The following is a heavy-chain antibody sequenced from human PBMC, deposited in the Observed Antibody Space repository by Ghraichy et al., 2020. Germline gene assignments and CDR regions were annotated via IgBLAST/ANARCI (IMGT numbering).Heavy chain of an antibody. CDR2: IYYSGST. Sequence: SETLSLTCTVSGGSISSGGYYWSWIRQHPGKGLEWIGYIYYSGSTYYNPSLKSRVTISVDTSKNQFSLKLSSVTAADTAVYYCAASRFSSGYYPAIYFDYWGQGTLVTVSS. CDR1: GGSISSGGYY. CDR3: AASRFSSGYYPAIYFDY. V-gene: IGHV4-31*03. J-gene: IGHJ4*02. D-gene: IGHD3-22*01.